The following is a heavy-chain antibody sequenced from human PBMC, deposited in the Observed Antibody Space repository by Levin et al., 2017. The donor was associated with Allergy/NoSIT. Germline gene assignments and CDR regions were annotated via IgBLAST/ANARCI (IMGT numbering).Heavy chain of an antibody. J-gene: IGHJ6*02. D-gene: IGHD4-11*01. CDR2: ISYDGSNK. CDR3: AKTPSSTVTTSYGMDV. CDR1: GFTFSSYG. V-gene: IGHV3-30*18. Sequence: GESLKISCAASGFTFSSYGMHWVRQAPGKGLEWVAVISYDGSNKYYADSVKGRFTISRDNSKNTLYLQMNSLRAEDTAVYYCAKTPSSTVTTSYGMDVWGQGTTVTVSS.